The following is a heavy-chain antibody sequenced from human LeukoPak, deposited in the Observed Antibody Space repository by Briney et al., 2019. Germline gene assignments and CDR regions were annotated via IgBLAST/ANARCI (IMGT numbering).Heavy chain of an antibody. J-gene: IGHJ3*01. Sequence: GGSLRLSCAASGFTFSRYWMSWVRQAPGKGLEWVANIKQDGSEKYYVDSVKGRFTISRDNAKNSMYLQMNSLRAEDTAVYYCARETMGADIVIVPTPFDAFDLWGQGTMVTVSS. D-gene: IGHD2-2*01. V-gene: IGHV3-7*01. CDR3: ARETMGADIVIVPTPFDAFDL. CDR1: GFTFSRYW. CDR2: IKQDGSEK.